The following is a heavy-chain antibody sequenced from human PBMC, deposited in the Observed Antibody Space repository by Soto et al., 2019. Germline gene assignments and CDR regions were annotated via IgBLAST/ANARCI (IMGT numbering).Heavy chain of an antibody. CDR3: ARSVIVVISNGYFYYGMDA. D-gene: IGHD3-22*01. Sequence: GASVKVSCKASAGSFSSYALSWVRQAPGQGLEWMGGIIPMFGTANYAQKFQGRVTITADESTRTVYMDLSVLRSEDTAVYYCARSVIVVISNGYFYYGMDAWGQGTTVTVS. J-gene: IGHJ6*02. CDR1: AGSFSSYA. V-gene: IGHV1-69*13. CDR2: IIPMFGTA.